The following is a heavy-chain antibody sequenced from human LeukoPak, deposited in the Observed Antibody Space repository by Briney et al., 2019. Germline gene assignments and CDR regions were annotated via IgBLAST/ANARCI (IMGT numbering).Heavy chain of an antibody. CDR2: IIPIFGTA. CDR3: ARSLGYCSSTSCYGYFQH. CDR1: GGTFSSYA. D-gene: IGHD2-2*01. Sequence: GASVKVSCKASGGTFSSYAISWVRQAPGQGLEWMGGIIPIFGTANYAQKFQGRVTITADESTSTAYMELSSLRPEDTAVYYCARSLGYCSSTSCYGYFQHWGQGTLVTVSS. V-gene: IGHV1-69*13. J-gene: IGHJ1*01.